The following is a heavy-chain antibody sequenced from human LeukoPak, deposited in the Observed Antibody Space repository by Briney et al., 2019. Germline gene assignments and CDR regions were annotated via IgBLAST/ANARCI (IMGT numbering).Heavy chain of an antibody. Sequence: GGSLRLSCAASGFTFSSYWMHWVRQAPGKGLVWVSCISFDGSDATYADSVKGRFTISRDNAKNTLHLQMDSLTVEDTAVYYCAVSNWMDPWGQGTLVTVSS. V-gene: IGHV3-74*01. J-gene: IGHJ5*02. CDR3: AVSNWMDP. CDR2: ISFDGSDA. CDR1: GFTFSSYW.